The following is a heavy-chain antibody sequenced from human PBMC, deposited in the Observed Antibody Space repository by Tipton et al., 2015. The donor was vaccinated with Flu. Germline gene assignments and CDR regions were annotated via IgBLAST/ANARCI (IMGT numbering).Heavy chain of an antibody. CDR2: IYSSGST. CDR3: ARGGYNLVY. CDR1: GESIMSGNYH. Sequence: TLSLTCAVSGESIMSGNYHWSWIRQPAGKGLEWIGRIYSSGSTNYNPSLKSRVTMSVDTSKNQFSLRLNSVAAADTAVYYCARGGYNLVYWGQGTLVTVSS. D-gene: IGHD5-24*01. J-gene: IGHJ4*02. V-gene: IGHV4-61*02.